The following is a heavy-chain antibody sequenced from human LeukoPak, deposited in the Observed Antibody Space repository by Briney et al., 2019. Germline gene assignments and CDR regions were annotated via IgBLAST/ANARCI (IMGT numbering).Heavy chain of an antibody. Sequence: PSETLSLTCTVSGGSISSYYWSWIRQPPGKGLEWIAYINYSGSTNYNPSLKSRVPISTDTSKNQFSLNLSSVTAADTAVYYCARHTYSDYIVFNYWGQGTLVTVSS. CDR1: GGSISSYY. J-gene: IGHJ4*02. D-gene: IGHD4-11*01. CDR2: INYSGST. V-gene: IGHV4-59*08. CDR3: ARHTYSDYIVFNY.